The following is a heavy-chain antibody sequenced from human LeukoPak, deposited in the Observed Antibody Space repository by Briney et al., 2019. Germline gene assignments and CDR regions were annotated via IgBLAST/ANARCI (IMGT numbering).Heavy chain of an antibody. D-gene: IGHD5-12*01. CDR2: VKSDTDGGTT. V-gene: IGHV3-15*01. CDR1: GFTFSSYA. CDR3: TAGTGHSDHDY. J-gene: IGHJ4*02. Sequence: PGRSLRLSCAASGFTFSSYAMSWVRQAPGKGLEWVGRVKSDTDGGTTDYAAPVKGRFTISRDDSKNMVYLQMNSLRTDDTAVYYCTAGTGHSDHDYWGQGTLVTVSS.